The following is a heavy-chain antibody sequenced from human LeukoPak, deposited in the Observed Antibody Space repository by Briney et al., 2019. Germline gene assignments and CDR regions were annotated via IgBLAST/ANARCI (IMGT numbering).Heavy chain of an antibody. J-gene: IGHJ4*02. V-gene: IGHV1-8*03. CDR2: MNPNSGNT. D-gene: IGHD2-2*02. Sequence: ASVKVSCKASGYTFTSYDINWVRQATGQGLEWMGWMNPNSGNTGYAQKFQGRVTITRNTSISTAYMELSSLRSEDTAVYYCARGRSVCSSTSCYTRGEFDYWGQGTLVTVSS. CDR3: ARGRSVCSSTSCYTRGEFDY. CDR1: GYTFTSYD.